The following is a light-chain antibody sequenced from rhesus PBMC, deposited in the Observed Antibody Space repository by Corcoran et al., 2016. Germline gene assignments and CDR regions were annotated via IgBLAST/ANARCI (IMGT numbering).Light chain of an antibody. J-gene: IGKJ1*01. V-gene: IGKV3-42*03. Sequence: EIVLTQSPATLSLSPGERATISCRASQSVSSHLAWYQQKPGQVPRLLIYGASSRATGIPDRFSGSGSGRDFTLTISSLEPEDFAGYYCQQYSNWPWTFGQGTKVEIK. CDR2: GAS. CDR3: QQYSNWPWT. CDR1: QSVSSH.